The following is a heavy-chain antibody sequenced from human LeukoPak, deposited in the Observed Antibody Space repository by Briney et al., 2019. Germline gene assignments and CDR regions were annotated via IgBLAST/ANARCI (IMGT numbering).Heavy chain of an antibody. J-gene: IGHJ4*02. CDR2: ISGSGGST. Sequence: GGSLRLSCAASGFTFSSYGMSWVRQAPGKGLEWVSAISGSGGSTYYADSVEGRFTISRDNSKNTLYLQMNSLRAEDTAVYYCTFSTGYCSGGSCYGAYDYWGQGTLVTVSS. D-gene: IGHD2-15*01. CDR3: TFSTGYCSGGSCYGAYDY. V-gene: IGHV3-23*01. CDR1: GFTFSSYG.